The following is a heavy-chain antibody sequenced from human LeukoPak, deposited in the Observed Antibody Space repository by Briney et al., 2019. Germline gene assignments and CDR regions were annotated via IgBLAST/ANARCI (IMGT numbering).Heavy chain of an antibody. CDR1: GFTFSRYA. J-gene: IGHJ4*02. CDR3: ARDGGYDFWSGYYQDY. D-gene: IGHD3-3*01. CDR2: ISYDANIGSNK. V-gene: IGHV3-30-3*01. Sequence: PGRSLRLSCATPGFTFSRYAMHWVRQAPGKGLEWVALISYDANIGSNKYYADSVKGRFTISRDNSKNTLYLQMNSLRAEDTAVYYCARDGGYDFWSGYYQDYWGQGTLVTVSS.